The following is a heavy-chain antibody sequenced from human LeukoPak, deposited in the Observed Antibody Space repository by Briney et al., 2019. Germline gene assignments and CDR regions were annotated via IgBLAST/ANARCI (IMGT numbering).Heavy chain of an antibody. CDR2: IWYDGFNK. Sequence: PGGSLRLSCAASGFTFSSYVMHWVRQAPGKGLEWVAVIWYDGFNKYYADSVKGLFTISRDNSKNTLYLQMNSLRAEDTAVYYCARDLGNWGWNDFWGQGTLVTVSS. D-gene: IGHD7-27*01. CDR1: GFTFSSYV. J-gene: IGHJ4*02. CDR3: ARDLGNWGWNDF. V-gene: IGHV3-33*01.